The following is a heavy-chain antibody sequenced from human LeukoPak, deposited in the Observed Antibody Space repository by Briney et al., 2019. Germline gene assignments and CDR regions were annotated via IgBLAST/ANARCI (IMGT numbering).Heavy chain of an antibody. CDR1: GYTFTSYY. CDR3: ARGESSDDFDY. J-gene: IGHJ4*02. V-gene: IGHV1-46*01. Sequence: ASVKVSCKASGYTFTSYYMHWVRQAPGQGLEWMGIINPSGGSTSYAQKFQGGVTMTRDTSTSTVYMELSSPRSEDTAVYYCARGESSDDFDYWGQGTLVTVSS. D-gene: IGHD6-6*01. CDR2: INPSGGST.